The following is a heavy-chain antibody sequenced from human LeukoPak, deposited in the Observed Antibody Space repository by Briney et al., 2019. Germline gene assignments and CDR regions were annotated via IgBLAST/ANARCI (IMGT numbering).Heavy chain of an antibody. CDR1: GGSISSGSYY. D-gene: IGHD1-14*01. CDR2: IYTSGST. V-gene: IGHV4-61*02. Sequence: PSETLSLTCTVSGGSISSGSYYWSWIRQPAGKGLEWIGRIYTSGSTNYNPSLKSRVTISVDTSKNQFSLKLSSVTAADTAVYYCARDGENQYYFDYWGQGTLVTVSS. CDR3: ARDGENQYYFDY. J-gene: IGHJ4*02.